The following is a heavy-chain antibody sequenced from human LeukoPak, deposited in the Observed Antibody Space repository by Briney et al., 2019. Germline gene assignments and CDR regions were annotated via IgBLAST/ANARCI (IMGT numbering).Heavy chain of an antibody. CDR2: TSYDGSNK. V-gene: IGHV3-30-3*01. J-gene: IGHJ3*02. CDR3: ARDPAYYGSGSYSDAFDI. D-gene: IGHD3-10*01. Sequence: GGSLRLSCAASGFTFSTYAMNWVRQAPGKGLEWVAVTSYDGSNKHYTDSVKGRFTISRDNSKNTLYLQMSSLRAEDTAVYYCARDPAYYGSGSYSDAFDIWGQGTMVTVSS. CDR1: GFTFSTYA.